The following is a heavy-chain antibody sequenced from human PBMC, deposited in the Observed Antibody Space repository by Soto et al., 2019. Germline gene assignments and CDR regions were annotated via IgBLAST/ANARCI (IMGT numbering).Heavy chain of an antibody. CDR1: GFYITNYW. D-gene: IGHD2-2*02. Sequence: DVQLVESGGGLVQPGGSLRLSCAASGFYITNYWMTWVRQAPGKGPEWVANIKEDGSLKFYVDSVRGRFTISRDNAKNSVNLGMSRLRAEDTAVYYCVRDSYTAHWHTAGEDYWGQGTLVTVSS. CDR2: IKEDGSLK. J-gene: IGHJ4*02. CDR3: VRDSYTAHWHTAGEDY. V-gene: IGHV3-7*01.